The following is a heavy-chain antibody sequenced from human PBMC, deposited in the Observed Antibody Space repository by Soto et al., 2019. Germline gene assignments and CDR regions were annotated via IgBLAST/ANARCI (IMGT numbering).Heavy chain of an antibody. CDR1: GYTFTSYA. Sequence: ASVKVSCKASGYTFTSYAMHWVRQAPGQRLEWMGWINAGNGNTKYSQKFQGRVTITRDTSASTAYMELSSLRSEDTAVYYCARSIVVVTALDYWGQGSLVTVSS. CDR2: INAGNGNT. J-gene: IGHJ4*02. V-gene: IGHV1-3*01. D-gene: IGHD2-21*02. CDR3: ARSIVVVTALDY.